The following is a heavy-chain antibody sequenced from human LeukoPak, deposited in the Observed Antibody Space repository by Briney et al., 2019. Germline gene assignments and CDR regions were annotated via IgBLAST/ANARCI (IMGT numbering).Heavy chain of an antibody. V-gene: IGHV3-21*04. CDR2: ISSNSNYI. Sequence: GGSLRLSCAGSGFTFSSYSMNWVRQAPGKGLEWVSSISSNSNYIFYADSVKGRFTISRDNAKNSLYLQMNSLRAEDTAVYYCARDLIHRSGEANYWGRGTLVTVSS. CDR3: ARDLIHRSGEANY. J-gene: IGHJ4*02. CDR1: GFTFSSYS. D-gene: IGHD3-22*01.